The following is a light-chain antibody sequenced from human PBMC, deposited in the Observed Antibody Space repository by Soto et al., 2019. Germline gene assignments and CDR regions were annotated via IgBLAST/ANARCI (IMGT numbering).Light chain of an antibody. J-gene: IGLJ1*01. CDR3: NSYTSRHPYV. CDR2: EVS. CDR1: ISDVGGYRY. V-gene: IGLV2-14*01. Sequence: QSALAQPSSVSGSPGQSITISCTGTISDVGGYRYVSWFQQHPGKAPKLIIYEVSHRPSGVSNRFSGSKSGNTASLTISGLQDEDEADYYCNSYTSRHPYVFGSGTKVTVL.